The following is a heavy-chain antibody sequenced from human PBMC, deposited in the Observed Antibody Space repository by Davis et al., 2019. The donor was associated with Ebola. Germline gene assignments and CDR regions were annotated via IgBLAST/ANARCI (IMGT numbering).Heavy chain of an antibody. Sequence: AASVKVSCKASGYTFTSYAMHWVRQAPGQRLEWMGWINAGNGNTKYSQKFQGRVTITRDTSASTAYMELSSLRSEDTAVYYCARDADTIFGVVILPSLGYWGQGTLVTVSS. J-gene: IGHJ4*02. CDR3: ARDADTIFGVVILPSLGY. D-gene: IGHD3-3*01. CDR1: GYTFTSYA. CDR2: INAGNGNT. V-gene: IGHV1-3*01.